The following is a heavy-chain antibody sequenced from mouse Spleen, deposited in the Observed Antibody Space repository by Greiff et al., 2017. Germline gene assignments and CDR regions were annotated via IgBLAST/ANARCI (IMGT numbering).Heavy chain of an antibody. V-gene: IGHV1S126*01. CDR3: ARSVYGSSPWYFDY. CDR1: GYSFTSYW. J-gene: IGHJ2*01. CDR2: IDPSDSET. Sequence: LVESGPQLVRPGASVKISCKASGYSFTSYWMHWVKQRPGQGLEWIGMIDPSDSETRLNQKFKDKATLTVDKSSSTAYMQLSSPSSEDSAVYYCARSVYGSSPWYFDYWGQGTTLTVSS. D-gene: IGHD1-1*01.